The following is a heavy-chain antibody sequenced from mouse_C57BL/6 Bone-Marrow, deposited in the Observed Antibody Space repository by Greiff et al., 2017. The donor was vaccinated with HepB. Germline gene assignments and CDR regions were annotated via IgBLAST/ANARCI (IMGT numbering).Heavy chain of an antibody. V-gene: IGHV1-81*01. CDR3: ARGSYDGYYYAMDY. D-gene: IGHD2-3*01. Sequence: VQLQESGAELARPGASVKLSCKASGYTFTSYGISWVKQRTGQGLEWIGEIYPRSGNTYYNEKFKGKATLTADKSSSTAYMELRSLTSVDSSVYFCARGSYDGYYYAMDYWGQGTSVTVSS. CDR2: IYPRSGNT. J-gene: IGHJ4*01. CDR1: GYTFTSYG.